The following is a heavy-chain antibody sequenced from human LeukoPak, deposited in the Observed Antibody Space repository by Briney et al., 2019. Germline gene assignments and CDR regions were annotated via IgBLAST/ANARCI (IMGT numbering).Heavy chain of an antibody. V-gene: IGHV1-69*13. CDR2: IIPIFGTA. CDR3: ARGPDNSYYYYYMDV. Sequence: ASVKVSCKASGGTFSSYAISWVRQAPGQGLEWMGGIIPIFGTANYAQKFQGRVTITADESTSTAYMELSSLRSEDTAVYYCARGPDNSYYYYYMDVWGKGTTVTVSS. CDR1: GGTFSSYA. D-gene: IGHD2/OR15-2a*01. J-gene: IGHJ6*03.